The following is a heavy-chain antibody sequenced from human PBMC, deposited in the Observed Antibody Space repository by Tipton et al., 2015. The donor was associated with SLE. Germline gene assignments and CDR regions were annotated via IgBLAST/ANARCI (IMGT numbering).Heavy chain of an antibody. V-gene: IGHV4-59*11. Sequence: TLSLTCTVSGGSINSHYLSWIRQSPGTGLEWLGYIHYTEGTNFNPSIKSRVTISLDTSKNQFSLTLSSVSAADTAVYYCARVMGGGYAGYYYYVMDVWGQGTTVIVSS. J-gene: IGHJ6*02. CDR3: ARVMGGGYAGYYYYVMDV. D-gene: IGHD5-12*01. CDR2: IHYTEGT. CDR1: GGSINSHY.